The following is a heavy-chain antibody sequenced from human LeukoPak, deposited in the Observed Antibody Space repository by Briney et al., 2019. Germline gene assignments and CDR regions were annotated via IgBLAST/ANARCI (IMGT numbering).Heavy chain of an antibody. CDR3: ARDVEMATITDAFDI. CDR2: INWKGGST. V-gene: IGHV3-20*04. CDR1: GFTFDDYG. D-gene: IGHD5-24*01. J-gene: IGHJ3*02. Sequence: GGSLRLSCAASGFTFDDYGMSWVRQAPGKGLEWVSGINWKGGSTGYADSVKGRFTIARDNAKNSLYLQMNSLRAEDTALYYCARDVEMATITDAFDIWGRGTMVTVSS.